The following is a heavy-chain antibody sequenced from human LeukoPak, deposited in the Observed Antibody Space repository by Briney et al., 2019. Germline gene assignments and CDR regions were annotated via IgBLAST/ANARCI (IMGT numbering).Heavy chain of an antibody. V-gene: IGHV1-24*01. CDR2: FDPEDGEI. J-gene: IGHJ6*03. CDR3: ATGGSGSYNYYMDV. Sequence: ASVKVSCKVSGYTLTELSMHWVRQAPGKGLEWMGGFDPEDGEIIYAQKFQGRVTMTEDTSTDTAYMELSSLRSEDTAVYYCATGGSGSYNYYMDVWGKGTTVTVSS. D-gene: IGHD3-10*01. CDR1: GYTLTELS.